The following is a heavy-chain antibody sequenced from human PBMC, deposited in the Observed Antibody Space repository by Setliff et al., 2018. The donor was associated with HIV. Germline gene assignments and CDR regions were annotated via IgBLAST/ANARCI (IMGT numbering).Heavy chain of an antibody. CDR3: ARILVAAAGTGFDP. D-gene: IGHD6-13*01. V-gene: IGHV4-39*07. J-gene: IGHJ5*02. Sequence: SETLSLTCTVSGGSISSRNYYWAWIRQPPGKGLEWIGTIYYSGTTHYNPSLNSRVIISVDTSKNQFSLRLNSVTAADTAVYYCARILVAAAGTGFDPWGQGILVTVSS. CDR2: IYYSGTT. CDR1: GGSISSRNYY.